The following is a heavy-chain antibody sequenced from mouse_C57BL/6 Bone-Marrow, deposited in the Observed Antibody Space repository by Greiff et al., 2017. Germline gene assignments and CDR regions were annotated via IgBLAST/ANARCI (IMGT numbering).Heavy chain of an antibody. V-gene: IGHV1-64*01. CDR3: ARRYYYGLDY. Sequence: QVQLQQSGAELVKPGASVKLSCKASGYTFTSYWMHWVKQRPGQGLEWIGMIHPNSGSTNYNEKFKSKATLTVDKSSSTAYMQLSSLTSEDSAVYYCARRYYYGLDYWGQGTTLTVSS. D-gene: IGHD1-1*01. CDR2: IHPNSGST. J-gene: IGHJ2*01. CDR1: GYTFTSYW.